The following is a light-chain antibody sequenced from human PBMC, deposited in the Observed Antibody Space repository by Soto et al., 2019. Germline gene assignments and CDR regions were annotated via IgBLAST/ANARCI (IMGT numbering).Light chain of an antibody. Sequence: EIVMTQSPATLSVSPGERVTLSCRASQSVSSNLGWYQQKPGQDPRLLIYGASTRATGIPARFSGSGSETYFSLTISRLEPEDFAVLYCQQYGSSPRTFGGGTKGDSK. CDR3: QQYGSSPRT. J-gene: IGKJ4*01. V-gene: IGKV3-15*01. CDR2: GAS. CDR1: QSVSSN.